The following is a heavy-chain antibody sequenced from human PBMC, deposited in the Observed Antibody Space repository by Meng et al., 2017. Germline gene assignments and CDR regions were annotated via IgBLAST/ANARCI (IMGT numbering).Heavy chain of an antibody. V-gene: IGHV4-34*01. Sequence: QGQLQQWGAGLLKPSETLSLTCAVYGGSFSGYYWSWIRQPPGKGLEWIGEINHSGSTNYNPSLKSRVTISVDTSKNQFSLKLSSVTAADTAVYYCARWLISAAPFDYWGQGTLVTASS. D-gene: IGHD6-6*01. CDR2: INHSGST. CDR1: GGSFSGYY. CDR3: ARWLISAAPFDY. J-gene: IGHJ4*02.